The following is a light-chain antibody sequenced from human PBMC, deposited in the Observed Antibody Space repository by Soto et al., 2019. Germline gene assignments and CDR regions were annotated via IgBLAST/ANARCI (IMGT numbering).Light chain of an antibody. CDR2: GAT. CDR1: QSVSTR. V-gene: IGKV3-15*01. CDR3: QQYGSSLVT. Sequence: EIVMTQSPATLSVSPGERVTLSCRASQSVSTRLAWYQHKPGQSPRLLISGATTGATGIPPRFSASGSGTDFTLTVNSLQSEDIAVYYCQQYGSSLVTLGQGTKVDIK. J-gene: IGKJ1*01.